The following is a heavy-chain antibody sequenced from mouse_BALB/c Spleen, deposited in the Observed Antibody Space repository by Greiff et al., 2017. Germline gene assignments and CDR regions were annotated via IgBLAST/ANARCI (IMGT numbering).Heavy chain of an antibody. D-gene: IGHD1-2*01. V-gene: IGHV14-1*02. CDR2: IDPENGNT. CDR3: ATTAHYWYFDV. CDR1: GFNIKDYY. J-gene: IGHJ1*01. Sequence: EVQLQQSGAELVRPGALVKLSCKASGFNIKDYYMHWVKQRPEQGLEWIGWIDPENGNTIYDPKFQGKASITADTSSNTAYLQLSSLTSEDTAVYYCATTAHYWYFDVWGAGTTVTVSS.